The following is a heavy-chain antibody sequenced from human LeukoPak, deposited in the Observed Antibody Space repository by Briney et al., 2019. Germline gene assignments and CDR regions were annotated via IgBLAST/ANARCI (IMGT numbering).Heavy chain of an antibody. Sequence: GGSLRLSCTASGFTFSDYWLTWVRQRPAKGPEWVANRKQDGSQRYYVDSVRGRFTISRDNAKNSLFLQMNGLRAADTAVYYCARRGGSSSRRSPIDYWGQGTLVTVSS. V-gene: IGHV3-7*01. CDR3: ARRGGSSSRRSPIDY. D-gene: IGHD6-6*01. CDR2: RKQDGSQR. J-gene: IGHJ4*02. CDR1: GFTFSDYW.